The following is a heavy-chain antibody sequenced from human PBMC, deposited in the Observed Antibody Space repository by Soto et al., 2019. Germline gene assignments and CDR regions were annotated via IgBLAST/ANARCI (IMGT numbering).Heavy chain of an antibody. Sequence: SETLCLTCTVSGGSLSSYYWSWIRQPPGKGLEWIGYIYYSGSTNYNPSLKSRVTISVDTSKNQFSLKLTSVTAADTAVYYCARDKITGLFDYWGQGTLVTVSS. D-gene: IGHD2-8*02. J-gene: IGHJ4*02. V-gene: IGHV4-59*12. CDR3: ARDKITGLFDY. CDR2: IYYSGST. CDR1: GGSLSSYY.